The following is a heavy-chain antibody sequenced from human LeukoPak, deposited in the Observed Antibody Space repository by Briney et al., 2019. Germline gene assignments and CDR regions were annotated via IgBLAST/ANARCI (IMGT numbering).Heavy chain of an antibody. V-gene: IGHV4-59*08. J-gene: IGHJ3*02. CDR3: ARLTHYYGSGSYYNEAFDI. D-gene: IGHD3-10*01. Sequence: SETLSLTCTVSGGSISSYYWSWIRQPPGKGLEWIGYIYYSGSTNYNPSLKSRVTISVDTSKHQFSLKLSSVTAADTAVYYCARLTHYYGSGSYYNEAFDIWGQGTMVTVSS. CDR1: GGSISSYY. CDR2: IYYSGST.